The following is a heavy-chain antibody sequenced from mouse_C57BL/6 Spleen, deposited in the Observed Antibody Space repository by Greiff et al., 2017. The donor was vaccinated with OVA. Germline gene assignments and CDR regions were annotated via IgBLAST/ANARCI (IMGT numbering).Heavy chain of an antibody. CDR1: GYSITSGYY. J-gene: IGHJ2*01. Sequence: EVKLQESGPGLVKPSQSLSLTCSVTGYSITSGYYWNWIRQFPGNKLEWMGYISYDGSNNYNPSLKNRISITRDTSKNQFFLKLNSVTTEDTATYYCARGDGYYAYWGQGTTLTVSS. D-gene: IGHD2-3*01. V-gene: IGHV3-6*01. CDR2: ISYDGSN. CDR3: ARGDGYYAY.